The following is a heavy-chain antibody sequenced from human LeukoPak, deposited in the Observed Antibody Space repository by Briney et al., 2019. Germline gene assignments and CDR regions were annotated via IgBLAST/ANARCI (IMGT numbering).Heavy chain of an antibody. J-gene: IGHJ3*02. V-gene: IGHV3-11*01. CDR3: ARDRSEDGHLLVAFDI. CDR2: ISSSGSTI. Sequence: PGGSLRLSCAASGFTFSDYYMSWIRQAPGKGLEWVSYISSSGSTIYYADSVKGRFTISRDNAKNSLYLQMNSLRAEDTAVYYCARDRSEDGHLLVAFDIWGQGTMVTVSS. CDR1: GFTFSDYY. D-gene: IGHD5-24*01.